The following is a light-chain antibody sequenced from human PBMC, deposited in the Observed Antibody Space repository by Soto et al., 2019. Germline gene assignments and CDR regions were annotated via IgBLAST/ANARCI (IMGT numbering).Light chain of an antibody. CDR1: QSVRNN. Sequence: EIMMTQSPATLSVSPGERVTLSCRASQSVRNNLAWYQQKPGQAPRLLIYYASTRATGIPARFSGSGSGTEFTLTISGLQSEDCALYYCQQYNNWPPITFGQGTRLEIK. V-gene: IGKV3-15*01. CDR2: YAS. CDR3: QQYNNWPPIT. J-gene: IGKJ5*01.